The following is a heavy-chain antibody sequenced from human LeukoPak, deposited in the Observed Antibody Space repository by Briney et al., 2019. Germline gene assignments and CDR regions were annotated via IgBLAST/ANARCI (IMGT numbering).Heavy chain of an antibody. J-gene: IGHJ4*02. CDR1: GFTFSSYG. CDR2: IWYDGSNK. CDR3: ARDHRGVRDYFDY. Sequence: AGRSLRLSWAASGFTFSSYGMHWVSQAPGKGLEWVAVIWYDGSNKYYADSVKGRFTISRDNSKNTLYLQMNSLRAEDTAVYYCARDHRGVRDYFDYWGQGTLVTVSS. D-gene: IGHD3-10*01. V-gene: IGHV3-30*19.